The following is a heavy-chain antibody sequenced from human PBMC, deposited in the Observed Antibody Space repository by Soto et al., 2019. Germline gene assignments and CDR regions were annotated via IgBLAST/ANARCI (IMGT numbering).Heavy chain of an antibody. CDR3: ARDRGGYYGSGSYYIHY. Sequence: QVQLVQSGAEVKKPGASVKVSCKASGYTFTGYYMHWVRQAPGQGLEWMGWINPNSGGTNYAQKFQGRVTMSRDTSISTVYMELSRLRSDDTAVYYCARDRGGYYGSGSYYIHYWGQGTLVTVSS. V-gene: IGHV1-2*02. CDR2: INPNSGGT. J-gene: IGHJ4*02. CDR1: GYTFTGYY. D-gene: IGHD3-10*01.